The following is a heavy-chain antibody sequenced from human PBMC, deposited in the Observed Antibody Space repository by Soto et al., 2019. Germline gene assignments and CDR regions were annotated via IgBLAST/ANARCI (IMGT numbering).Heavy chain of an antibody. CDR1: GYTFTSYA. CDR3: ARDPDIVVVVAATNDAFDI. D-gene: IGHD2-15*01. CDR2: INAGNGNT. Sequence: ASVKVSCKASGYTFTSYAMHWVRQAPGQRLEWMGWINAGNGNTKYSQKFQGRVTITRDTSASTAYMELSSLRSEDTAVYYCARDPDIVVVVAATNDAFDIWGQGTMVTVSS. V-gene: IGHV1-3*01. J-gene: IGHJ3*02.